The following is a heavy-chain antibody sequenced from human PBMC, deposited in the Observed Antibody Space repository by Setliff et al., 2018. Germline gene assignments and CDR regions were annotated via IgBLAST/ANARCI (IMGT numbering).Heavy chain of an antibody. Sequence: PSETLSLTCTVSGGSISSSSYYWGWIRQPPGKGLEWIGSIYYSGSTYYYPSLKSRVTRSVDTSKNQFSLKLSSVTAADTAVYYCARRATYYNFWSGYYDYWGQGTLVTVSS. CDR1: GGSISSSSYY. J-gene: IGHJ4*02. V-gene: IGHV4-39*07. CDR3: ARRATYYNFWSGYYDY. D-gene: IGHD3-3*01. CDR2: IYYSGST.